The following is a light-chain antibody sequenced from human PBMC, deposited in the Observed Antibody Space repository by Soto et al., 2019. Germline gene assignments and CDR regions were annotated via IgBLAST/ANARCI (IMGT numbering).Light chain of an antibody. CDR1: QSVRNN. J-gene: IGKJ1*01. Sequence: EIVMTQSPATLSVSPGERFTLSCRASQSVRNNLAWYQQKPGQAPRLLIYEASIRATGVPARFSGSGYGTEFTLIISRLEPEDFAVYYCQQYSSLWTFGQGTKVDIK. V-gene: IGKV3-15*01. CDR3: QQYSSLWT. CDR2: EAS.